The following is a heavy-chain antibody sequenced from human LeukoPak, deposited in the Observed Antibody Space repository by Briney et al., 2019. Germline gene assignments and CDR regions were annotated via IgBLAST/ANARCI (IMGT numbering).Heavy chain of an antibody. CDR2: ISWNSGSI. Sequence: GGSLRLSCAASGFTFDDYAMHWVRQAPGKGLEWVSGISWNSGSIGYADSVKGRFTISRDNAKNSLYLQMNSLRAEDTALYYCAKDTYYDSSGYPDYWGQGTLVTVSS. D-gene: IGHD3-22*01. J-gene: IGHJ4*02. CDR1: GFTFDDYA. V-gene: IGHV3-9*01. CDR3: AKDTYYDSSGYPDY.